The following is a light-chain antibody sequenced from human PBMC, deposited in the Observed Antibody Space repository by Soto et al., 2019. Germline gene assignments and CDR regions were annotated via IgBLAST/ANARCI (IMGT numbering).Light chain of an antibody. CDR2: DNY. V-gene: IGLV1-51*01. CDR1: SSNIENNF. CDR3: GSWDSSLSSYV. J-gene: IGLJ1*01. Sequence: QAVVTQPPSVSAAPGHRVTISCSGSSSNIENNFVSWYQQLPGTAPKLLIYDNYKRPSGIPDRFSGSKSGTSATLGITGLQTGDEADYYCGSWDSSLSSYVFGTGTKVTVL.